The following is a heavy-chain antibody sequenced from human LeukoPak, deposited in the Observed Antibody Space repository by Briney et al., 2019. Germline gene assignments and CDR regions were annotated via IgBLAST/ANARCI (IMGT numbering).Heavy chain of an antibody. Sequence: PSETLSLTCTVSGASIRSHHWTWIRQPPGKGLEIGNVYYVGSTSYGPSLKSRVTISLDTSKNQFSLEMNSVTAADTAVYYCARSGDSSAYYSFWGQGILVTVSS. CDR1: GASIRSHH. D-gene: IGHD3-22*01. V-gene: IGHV4-59*11. CDR2: VYYVGST. CDR3: ARSGDSSAYYSF. J-gene: IGHJ4*02.